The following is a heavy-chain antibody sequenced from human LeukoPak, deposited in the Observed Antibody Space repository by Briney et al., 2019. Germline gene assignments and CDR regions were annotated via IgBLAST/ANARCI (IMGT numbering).Heavy chain of an antibody. Sequence: ASVKVSCKASGYTFTSYYMHWVRPAPGQGLEWMGIINPSGGSTSYAQKFQGRVTMTRDMSTSTVYMELSSLRSEDTAVYYCARVIVGATYYYYMDVWGKGTTVTVSS. J-gene: IGHJ6*03. V-gene: IGHV1-46*01. D-gene: IGHD1-26*01. CDR3: ARVIVGATYYYYMDV. CDR1: GYTFTSYY. CDR2: INPSGGST.